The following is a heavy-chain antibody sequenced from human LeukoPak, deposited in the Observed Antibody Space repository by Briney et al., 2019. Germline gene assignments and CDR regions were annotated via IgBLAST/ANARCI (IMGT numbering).Heavy chain of an antibody. J-gene: IGHJ5*02. CDR2: IYYTGST. V-gene: IGHV4-31*03. CDR3: ARVPNYGDYVWFDP. CDR1: GGSISGGGYY. Sequence: SQTLSLTCTVSGGSISGGGYYWSWIRQHPGKGLEWIGYIYYTGSTYYNPSLKSRVTISVDTSKNQFSLKLSSVTAADTAVYYCARVPNYGDYVWFDPWGQGTLVTVSS. D-gene: IGHD4-17*01.